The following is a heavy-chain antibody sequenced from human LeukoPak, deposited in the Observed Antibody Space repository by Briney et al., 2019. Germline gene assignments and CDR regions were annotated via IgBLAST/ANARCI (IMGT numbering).Heavy chain of an antibody. CDR2: IIPILGIA. CDR3: ARGLLVAALYYYYGMDV. D-gene: IGHD2-15*01. J-gene: IGHJ6*02. CDR1: GYTFTSYA. Sequence: EASVKVSCKASGYTFTSYAMNWVRQAPGQGLEWMGRIIPILGIANYAQKFQGRVTITADKSTSTAYMELSSLRSEDTAVYYCARGLLVAALYYYYGMDVWGQGTTVTVSS. V-gene: IGHV1-69*04.